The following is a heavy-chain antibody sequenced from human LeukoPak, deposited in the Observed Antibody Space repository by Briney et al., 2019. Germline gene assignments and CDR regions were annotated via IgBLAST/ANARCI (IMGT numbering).Heavy chain of an antibody. D-gene: IGHD3-3*01. CDR3: ARSRHLYDFWSGYHFDY. CDR1: GYTFSTYG. V-gene: IGHV1-18*01. J-gene: IGHJ4*02. CDR2: ISVYNGKT. Sequence: ASVKVSCKASGYTFSTYGISWVRQAPGQGLEWMGWISVYNGKTNYAQNLQGRVTLTTDTSTSTAYMELRSLRSDDTAVYYCARSRHLYDFWSGYHFDYWGQGTLVTVSS.